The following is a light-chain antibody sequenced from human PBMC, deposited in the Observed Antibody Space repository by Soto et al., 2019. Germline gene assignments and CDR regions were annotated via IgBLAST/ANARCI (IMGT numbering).Light chain of an antibody. Sequence: EIVMMQSPATLSVSPGERATLSCRASQSIGSNLAWYQQRPGQGPRLLIYGASTRATGIPARFRGSGSGTEFTLNINGLESEDFVVYYCQQYDNWPPTFGGGAKVEIK. J-gene: IGKJ4*01. CDR2: GAS. CDR1: QSIGSN. V-gene: IGKV3-15*01. CDR3: QQYDNWPPT.